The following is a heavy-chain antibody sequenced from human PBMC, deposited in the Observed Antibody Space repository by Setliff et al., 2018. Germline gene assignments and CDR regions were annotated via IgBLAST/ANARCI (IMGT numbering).Heavy chain of an antibody. V-gene: IGHV5-51*01. Sequence: GESLTISCKGSGYSFTDYWIAWVRQTPGKGLGWMGTIYPGNADTRYSPSFQGQVTISTDTSINTAFLQWNNLKASDTAVYYCARRGERFFNWFDPWGQGTLVTVSS. J-gene: IGHJ5*02. D-gene: IGHD2-21*01. CDR2: IYPGNADT. CDR1: GYSFTDYW. CDR3: ARRGERFFNWFDP.